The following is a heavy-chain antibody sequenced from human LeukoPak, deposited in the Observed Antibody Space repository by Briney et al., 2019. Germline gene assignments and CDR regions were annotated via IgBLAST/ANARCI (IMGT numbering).Heavy chain of an antibody. Sequence: GGSLRLSCAASGFTFDDYAMHWVRQAPGKGLEWVSGITWNSDNIEYADSVKGRFTISRDNSQNSLYLQMNSLRAEDTAVYYCAIRYSGYWGQGTLVTVSS. CDR2: ITWNSDNI. D-gene: IGHD3-9*01. J-gene: IGHJ4*02. CDR3: AIRYSGY. CDR1: GFTFDDYA. V-gene: IGHV3-9*01.